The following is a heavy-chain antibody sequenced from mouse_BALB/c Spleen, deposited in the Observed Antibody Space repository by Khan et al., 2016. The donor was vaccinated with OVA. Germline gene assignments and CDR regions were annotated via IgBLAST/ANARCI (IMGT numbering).Heavy chain of an antibody. CDR3: ARPPHFSYVMVY. CDR2: INTYTGEP. Sequence: QIQLVQSGPELKKPGETVKISCKVSGNTFTNYGMNWVKQAPGKGLKWMGWINTYTGEPTYADDFRGRFAFSLETSASTAYLQINSLKYEDTATYCCARPPHFSYVMVYWGQGTPVTVSS. V-gene: IGHV9-3-1*01. CDR1: GNTFTNYG. J-gene: IGHJ4*01.